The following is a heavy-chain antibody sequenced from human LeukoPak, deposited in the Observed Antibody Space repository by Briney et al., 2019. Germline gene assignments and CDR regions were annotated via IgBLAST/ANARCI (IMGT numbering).Heavy chain of an antibody. J-gene: IGHJ4*02. CDR1: GFTFDDYA. D-gene: IGHD3-10*01. CDR2: ISWNSGSI. CDR3: AKSRVVGGSGSFDY. Sequence: HTGGSLRLSCAASGFTFDDYAMHWVRQAPGKGLEWVSGISWNSGSIGYADSVKGRFTISRDNAKNSLYLQMNSLRAEDTALYYCAKSRVVGGSGSFDYWGQGTLVTVSS. V-gene: IGHV3-9*01.